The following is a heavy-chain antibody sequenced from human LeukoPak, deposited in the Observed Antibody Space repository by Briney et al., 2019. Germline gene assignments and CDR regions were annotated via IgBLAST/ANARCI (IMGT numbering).Heavy chain of an antibody. CDR1: GFTFSSYW. V-gene: IGHV3-7*01. Sequence: QPGGSLRLSCAASGFTFSSYWMSWVRQAPGKGLEWVANIKQDGSEKYYVDSVKGRFTISRDNAKNSLYLQMNSLRAEDTAVYYCARVDVPGTTDHLFDYWGQGTLVTVSS. CDR2: IKQDGSEK. CDR3: ARVDVPGTTDHLFDY. D-gene: IGHD1-1*01. J-gene: IGHJ4*02.